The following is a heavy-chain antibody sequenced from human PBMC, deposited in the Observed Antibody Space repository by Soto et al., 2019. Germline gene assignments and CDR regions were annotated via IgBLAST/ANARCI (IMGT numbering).Heavy chain of an antibody. Sequence: ASVKVSCKASGYTFTSYAMHWVRQAPGQRLEWMGWINAGNGNTKYSQKFQGRVTITRDTSASTAYMELSSLRSEDTAVYYCARPSSSSWSPFDYWGQGTLVTVSS. CDR3: ARPSSSSWSPFDY. CDR2: INAGNGNT. D-gene: IGHD6-13*01. J-gene: IGHJ4*02. CDR1: GYTFTSYA. V-gene: IGHV1-3*01.